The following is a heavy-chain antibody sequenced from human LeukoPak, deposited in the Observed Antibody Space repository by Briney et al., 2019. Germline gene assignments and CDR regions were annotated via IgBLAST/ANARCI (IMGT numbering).Heavy chain of an antibody. CDR1: GFTFSSYA. Sequence: GGSLRLSCAASGFTFSSYAMSWVRQASGKGLEWVSAISGSGGSTYYADSVKGRFTISRDNSKNTLYLQMNSLRAEDTAVYYCAKDLRHGSIFGVATKYYYGMDVWGQGTTVTVSS. V-gene: IGHV3-23*01. D-gene: IGHD3-3*01. CDR3: AKDLRHGSIFGVATKYYYGMDV. J-gene: IGHJ6*02. CDR2: ISGSGGST.